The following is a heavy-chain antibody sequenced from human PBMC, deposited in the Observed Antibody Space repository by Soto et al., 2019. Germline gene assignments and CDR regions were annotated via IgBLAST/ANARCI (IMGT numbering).Heavy chain of an antibody. Sequence: GESLKISCKGSGYSFTSYWIGWVRQMPGKGLERMGIIYPGDSDTRYSPSFQGQVTISADKSISTAYLQWSSLKASDTALYYCARRVGYSSSWYYFDYWGQGTLVTVSS. CDR3: ARRVGYSSSWYYFDY. D-gene: IGHD6-13*01. CDR2: IYPGDSDT. CDR1: GYSFTSYW. V-gene: IGHV5-51*01. J-gene: IGHJ4*02.